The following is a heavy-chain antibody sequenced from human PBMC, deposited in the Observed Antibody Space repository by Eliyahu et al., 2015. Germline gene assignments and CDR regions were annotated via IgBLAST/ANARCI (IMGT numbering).Heavy chain of an antibody. CDR1: GFTFSSYS. V-gene: IGHV3-21*01. J-gene: IGHJ6*02. Sequence: EVQLVESGGGLVKPGGSLRLSCAASGFTFSSYSMNWVRQAPGKGLEWVSSISSSSSYIYYADSVKGRFTISRDNAKNSLYLQMNSLRAEDTAVYYCATGLRRYYYGMDVWGQGTTVTVSS. CDR2: ISSSSSYI. D-gene: IGHD4-17*01. CDR3: ATGLRRYYYGMDV.